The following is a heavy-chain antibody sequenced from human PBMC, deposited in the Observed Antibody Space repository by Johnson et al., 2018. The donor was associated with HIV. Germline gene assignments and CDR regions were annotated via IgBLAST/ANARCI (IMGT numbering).Heavy chain of an antibody. Sequence: QMQLVESGGGVVQPGRSLRLSCAASGFTFSSYAMHWVRQAPGKGLEWVAVISYDGSNKYYADSVKGRLTISRDNSKNTLYLQMNSLRAEDTAVYYCASPRAVAGGGAFDIWGQGTMVTVSS. D-gene: IGHD6-19*01. CDR3: ASPRAVAGGGAFDI. CDR1: GFTFSSYA. V-gene: IGHV3-30*04. CDR2: ISYDGSNK. J-gene: IGHJ3*02.